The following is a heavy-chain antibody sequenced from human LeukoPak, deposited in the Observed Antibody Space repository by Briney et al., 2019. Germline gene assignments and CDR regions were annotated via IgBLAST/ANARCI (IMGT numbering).Heavy chain of an antibody. CDR2: IYTSGST. J-gene: IGHJ4*02. CDR3: ARFVYYYDSSGYYSATPSFDY. V-gene: IGHV4-4*07. Sequence: PSETLSLTCTVSGGSISSYYWSWIRQPAGKGLEWIGRIYTSGSTNYNPSLKSRVTMSVDTSKNQFSLKLSSVTAADTAVYYCARFVYYYDSSGYYSATPSFDYWGQGTLVTVSS. D-gene: IGHD3-22*01. CDR1: GGSISSYY.